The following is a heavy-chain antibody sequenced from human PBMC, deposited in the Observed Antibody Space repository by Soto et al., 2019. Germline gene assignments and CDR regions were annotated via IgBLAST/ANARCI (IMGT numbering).Heavy chain of an antibody. J-gene: IGHJ6*02. D-gene: IGHD2-21*02. CDR2: IVVGSGNT. V-gene: IGHV1-58*01. Sequence: GASVKVSCKASGFTFTSSAVQWVRQARGQRLEWIGWIVVGSGNTNYAQKFQERVTITRDMSTSTAYMELSSLGSEDTAVYYCAADSCGGDCYSRFYYYYGMDVWGQGTTVTVSS. CDR1: GFTFTSSA. CDR3: AADSCGGDCYSRFYYYYGMDV.